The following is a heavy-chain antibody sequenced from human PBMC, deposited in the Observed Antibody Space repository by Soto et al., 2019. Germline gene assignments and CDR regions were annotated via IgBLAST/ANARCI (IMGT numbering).Heavy chain of an antibody. D-gene: IGHD3-3*01. J-gene: IGHJ5*02. CDR2: INPHGGST. CDR1: GDTFTSYY. Sequence: ASVKVSCKAPGDTFTSYYLNWVCQAPGQGLEWMGVINPHGGSTKYAQKFQGRITMTRDTSRSTVYMELSSLRSDDTAIYYCARSSGGNFGIIIEGSNWFDPWGQGTLVTVSS. V-gene: IGHV1-46*01. CDR3: ARSSGGNFGIIIEGSNWFDP.